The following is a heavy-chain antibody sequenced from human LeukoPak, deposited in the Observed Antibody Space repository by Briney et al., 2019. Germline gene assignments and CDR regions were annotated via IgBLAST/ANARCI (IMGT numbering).Heavy chain of an antibody. CDR3: AKDLDYGSGSSTFDY. Sequence: GGSLRLSCAASGFTFSSYGMHWVRQAPGKGLEWVAVISYDGSNKYYADSVKGRFTISRDNSKNTLYLQMNSLRAEDTAVYYCAKDLDYGSGSSTFDYWGQGTLVTVSS. CDR1: GFTFSSYG. D-gene: IGHD3-10*01. J-gene: IGHJ4*02. CDR2: ISYDGSNK. V-gene: IGHV3-30*18.